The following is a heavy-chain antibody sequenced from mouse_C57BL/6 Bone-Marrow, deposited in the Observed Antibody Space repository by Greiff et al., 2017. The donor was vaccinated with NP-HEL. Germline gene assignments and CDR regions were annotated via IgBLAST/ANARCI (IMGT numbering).Heavy chain of an antibody. CDR2: IYPRSGNT. V-gene: IGHV1-81*01. CDR1: GYTFTSYG. Sequence: VHLVESGAELARPGASVKLSCKASGYTFTSYGISWVKQRTGQGLEWIGEIYPRSGNTYYNEKFKGKATLTADKSSSTAYMELRSLTSEDSAVYFCARYGNRTWFAYWGQGTLVTVSA. D-gene: IGHD2-1*01. J-gene: IGHJ3*01. CDR3: ARYGNRTWFAY.